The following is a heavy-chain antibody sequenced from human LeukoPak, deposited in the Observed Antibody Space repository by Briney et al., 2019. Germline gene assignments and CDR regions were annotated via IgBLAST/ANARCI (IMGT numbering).Heavy chain of an antibody. CDR3: ARPPYGDPNEDYYYYYYMDV. CDR2: IKKDGSEK. J-gene: IGHJ6*03. D-gene: IGHD4-17*01. CDR1: GFTFSSHW. V-gene: IGHV3-7*01. Sequence: GGSLRLSCAASGFTFSSHWMSWVRQAPGKGLEWVANIKKDGSEKYYVDAVKGRFTISRDNAKTSLHLQMNSLRAEDTAVYYCARPPYGDPNEDYYYYYYMDVWGKGTTVTVSS.